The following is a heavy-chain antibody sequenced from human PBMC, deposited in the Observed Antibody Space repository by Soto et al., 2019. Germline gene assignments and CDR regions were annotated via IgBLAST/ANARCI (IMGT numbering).Heavy chain of an antibody. CDR2: INSDGSST. J-gene: IGHJ4*02. CDR1: GFTFSSHW. CDR3: TRAFQD. V-gene: IGHV3-74*01. Sequence: LRLSCAASGFTFSSHWMHWVRQVSGKGLVWVSRINSDGSSTTYADSVKGRFTMSRDNAKNTLYLQMNSLRAEDTAVYYCTRAFQDWGQGTLVTVSS.